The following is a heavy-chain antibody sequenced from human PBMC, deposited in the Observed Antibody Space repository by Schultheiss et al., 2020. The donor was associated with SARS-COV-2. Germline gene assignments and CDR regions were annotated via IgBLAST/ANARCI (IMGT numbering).Heavy chain of an antibody. J-gene: IGHJ6*02. V-gene: IGHV4-59*01. CDR3: ARGYSSGWYEEYYYGMDV. Sequence: SQTLSLTCTVSGGSITGYYWSWIRQPPGKGLEWIGYISYSGTTKYNPSLESRVSISVDTSKNQFSLKLSSVTAADTAVYYCARGYSSGWYEEYYYGMDVWGQGTTVTVSS. CDR2: ISYSGTT. CDR1: GGSITGYY. D-gene: IGHD6-19*01.